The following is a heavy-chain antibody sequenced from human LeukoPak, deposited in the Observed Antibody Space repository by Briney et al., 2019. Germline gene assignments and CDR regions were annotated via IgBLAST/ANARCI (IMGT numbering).Heavy chain of an antibody. V-gene: IGHV4-31*03. Sequence: SETLSLTCTVSGGSISSGGYYWSWIRQHPGKGLEWIGYIYYSGSTYYNPSLKSRVTISVDTSKNQFSLKLSSVTAADTAVYYCARFGSGGYYFPFYFDYWGQGTLVTVSS. D-gene: IGHD3-22*01. J-gene: IGHJ4*02. CDR2: IYYSGST. CDR1: GGSISSGGYY. CDR3: ARFGSGGYYFPFYFDY.